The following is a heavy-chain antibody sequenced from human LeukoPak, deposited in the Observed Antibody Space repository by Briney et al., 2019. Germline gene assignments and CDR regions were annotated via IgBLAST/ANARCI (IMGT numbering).Heavy chain of an antibody. J-gene: IGHJ2*01. CDR2: IYYSGST. CDR3: AKNCVGATDWYFDL. CDR1: GGSISSYY. Sequence: SQTLSLTCTVSGGSISSYYWSWIRQPPGKGLEWIGYIYYSGSTNYNPSLKSRVTISVDTSKNQFSLKLSSVTAADTAVYYCAKNCVGATDWYFDLWGRGTLVTVSS. V-gene: IGHV4-59*01. D-gene: IGHD1-26*01.